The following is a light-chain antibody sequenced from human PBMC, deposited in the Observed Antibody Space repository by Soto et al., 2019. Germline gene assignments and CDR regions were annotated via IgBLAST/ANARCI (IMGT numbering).Light chain of an antibody. CDR1: QGISSW. CDR3: HQDKT. Sequence: DIQMTQSPSSLSASVGDRVTITCRGSQGISSWLAGYQQKPGKAPRLLIDKASSLASGVPSRFSGSGSGTEFTLTISSLQPDDFATYYCHQDKTFGQATRVEIK. V-gene: IGKV1-5*03. J-gene: IGKJ1*01. CDR2: KAS.